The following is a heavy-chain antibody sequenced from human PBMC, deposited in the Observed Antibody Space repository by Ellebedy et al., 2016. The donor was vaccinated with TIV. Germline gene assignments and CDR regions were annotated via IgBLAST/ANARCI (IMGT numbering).Heavy chain of an antibody. V-gene: IGHV4-39*01. D-gene: IGHD2-8*02. CDR1: GGSVSSTRYY. CDR3: ASTDPWQPIDD. Sequence: MPGGSLRLSCSVSGGSVSSTRYYWAWIRQPPGKGLEYIGSVYYSGSPYYNPSFKSRGTLSADTSKNQFSRNLRTVTAADTAVYYCASTDPWQPIDDWGQGILVSVSS. CDR2: VYYSGSP. J-gene: IGHJ4*02.